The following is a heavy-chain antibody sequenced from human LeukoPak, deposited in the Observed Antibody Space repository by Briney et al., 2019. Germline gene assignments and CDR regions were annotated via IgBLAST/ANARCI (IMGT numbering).Heavy chain of an antibody. CDR3: ARFGTY. D-gene: IGHD3-10*01. Sequence: SETLSLTYAVYGGSFSGYFWSWIRQPPGKGLEWIGEINRSGSTTYNPSLKSRVTISVDTSKNQFSLKLNSVTAADTAVYYCARFGTYWGQGILVTVSS. CDR1: GGSFSGYF. J-gene: IGHJ4*02. CDR2: INRSGST. V-gene: IGHV4-34*01.